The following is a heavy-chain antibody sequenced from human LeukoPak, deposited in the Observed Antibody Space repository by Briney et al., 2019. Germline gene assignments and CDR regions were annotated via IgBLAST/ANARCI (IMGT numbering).Heavy chain of an antibody. V-gene: IGHV4-30-2*01. J-gene: IGHJ6*02. CDR3: ARAGVVVPYYYYYGMDV. CDR2: IYHSGST. D-gene: IGHD2-2*01. Sequence: SQTLSLTCAVSGGSISSGGYSWSCLPQPPGKGLDWIGYIYHSGSTYYNPSLKSRVTITVDRSKNQFSLKLSSVTAADTAVYYCARAGVVVPYYYYYGMDVWGQGTTVTVSS. CDR1: GGSISSGGYS.